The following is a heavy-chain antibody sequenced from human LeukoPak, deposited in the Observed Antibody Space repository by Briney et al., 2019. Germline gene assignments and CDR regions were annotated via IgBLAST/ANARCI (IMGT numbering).Heavy chain of an antibody. CDR2: ISYDGSNK. CDR1: GFTFSSYA. D-gene: IGHD3-16*01. Sequence: QPGGSLRLSCAASGFTFSSYAMHWVRQAPGKGLEWVAVISYDGSNKYYADSVKGRFTISRDNSKNTLYLQMNSLRAEDTAVYYCARAVWGSYNYFDYWGQGTLVTVSS. J-gene: IGHJ4*02. V-gene: IGHV3-30-3*01. CDR3: ARAVWGSYNYFDY.